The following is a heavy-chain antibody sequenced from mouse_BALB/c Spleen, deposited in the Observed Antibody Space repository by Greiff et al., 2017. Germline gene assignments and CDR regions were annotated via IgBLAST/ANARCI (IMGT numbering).Heavy chain of an antibody. J-gene: IGHJ4*01. CDR2: ISSGGGST. V-gene: IGHV5-12-1*01. CDR3: ARRERGNAMDY. CDR1: GFTFSSYD. Sequence: EVMLVESGGGLVQPGGSRKLSCAASGFTFSSYDMSWVRQTPEKRLEWVAYISSGGGSTYYPDTVKGRFTISRDNAKNTLYLQMSSLKSEDTAMYYCARRERGNAMDYWGQGTSVTVSS.